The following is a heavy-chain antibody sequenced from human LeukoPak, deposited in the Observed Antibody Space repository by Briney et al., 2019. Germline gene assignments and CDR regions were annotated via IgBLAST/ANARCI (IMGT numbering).Heavy chain of an antibody. Sequence: ASVKVSCKASGYTFTSYAMHWVRQAPGQKLEWMGWINAGNGNTKYSQKFQGRVTITRDTSASTAYMELSSLRSEDTAVYYCARGRQLTGNDYWGQGTLVTVSS. V-gene: IGHV1-3*01. D-gene: IGHD6-13*01. CDR1: GYTFTSYA. J-gene: IGHJ4*02. CDR3: ARGRQLTGNDY. CDR2: INAGNGNT.